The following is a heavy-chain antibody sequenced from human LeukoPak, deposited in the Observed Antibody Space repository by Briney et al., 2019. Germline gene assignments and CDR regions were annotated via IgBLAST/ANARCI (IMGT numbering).Heavy chain of an antibody. CDR2: ISGSGGST. V-gene: IGHV3-23*01. Sequence: PGGSLRLSCAASGFTFSSYAMSWVRQAPGKGLEWVSAISGSGGSTYYADSVKGRFIISRDNSKNTLYLQMNSLRAEDTAVYYCAKDTIPYDILTGYYEDYWGQGTLVTVSS. CDR1: GFTFSSYA. CDR3: AKDTIPYDILTGYYEDY. D-gene: IGHD3-9*01. J-gene: IGHJ4*02.